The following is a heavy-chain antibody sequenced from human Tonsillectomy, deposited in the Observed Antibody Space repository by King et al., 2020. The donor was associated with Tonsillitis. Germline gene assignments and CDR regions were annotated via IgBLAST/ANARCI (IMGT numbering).Heavy chain of an antibody. CDR2: ISSDGGST. CDR3: VPTVTRGSDY. V-gene: IGHV3-64D*06. Sequence: VQLVESGGGLVQPGGSLRLSCSASGFTFRSYAMHWVRQAPGEGLEYVSAISSDGGSTYYADSVKGRFTISRDNSKNTLSLQMSSLRAEDTAVYYCVPTVTRGSDYWGQGTLVTVSS. D-gene: IGHD4-17*01. CDR1: GFTFRSYA. J-gene: IGHJ4*02.